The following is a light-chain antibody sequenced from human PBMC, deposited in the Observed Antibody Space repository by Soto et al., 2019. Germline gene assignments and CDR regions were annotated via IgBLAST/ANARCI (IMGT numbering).Light chain of an antibody. V-gene: IGKV3-15*01. Sequence: EIVMTQSPATLSVSPGERATLSCRASQSVSSKLAWYQQKVGQAPRLLIYGASTRAAGIPARFSGSGSGTEFTLTISSLQSEDFEVYYCQPYDKWPLTFGGGAKVEIK. CDR1: QSVSSK. CDR2: GAS. J-gene: IGKJ4*02. CDR3: QPYDKWPLT.